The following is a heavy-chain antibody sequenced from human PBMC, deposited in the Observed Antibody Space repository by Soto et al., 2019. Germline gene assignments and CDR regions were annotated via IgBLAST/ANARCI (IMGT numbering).Heavy chain of an antibody. CDR3: ADLTRYCIRSKCD. D-gene: IGHD2-2*01. Sequence: DVRLLESGGGLVQPGGSLRLSCAASVFTFSSYSMSWVRQAPGKGLEWVSTIGTSASTYYGDSVRGRFTISRDNSRNTLYLQMNSLPAEDTAVYYCADLTRYCIRSKCDWGQGTVVSVPS. J-gene: IGHJ4*02. V-gene: IGHV3-23*01. CDR2: IGTSAST. CDR1: VFTFSSYS.